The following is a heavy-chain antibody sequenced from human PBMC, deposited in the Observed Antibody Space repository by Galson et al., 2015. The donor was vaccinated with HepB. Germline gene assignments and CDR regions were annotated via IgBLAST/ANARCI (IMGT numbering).Heavy chain of an antibody. CDR2: ISSNDEK. CDR3: ARITNTSPAGWIWFDP. J-gene: IGHJ5*02. V-gene: IGHV2-26*01. CDR1: GFSLSNAKMG. Sequence: PALVKPTQTLTLTCTVSGFSLSNAKMGVSWIRQPPGKALEWLAHISSNDEKSYSTSLRSRLTISKDTSKSQVVLTMTNMDPVDTATYYCARITNTSPAGWIWFDPWGQGTLVTVSS. D-gene: IGHD2-2*01.